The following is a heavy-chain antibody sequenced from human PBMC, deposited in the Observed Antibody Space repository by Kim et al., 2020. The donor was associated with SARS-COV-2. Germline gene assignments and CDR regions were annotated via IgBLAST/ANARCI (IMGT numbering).Heavy chain of an antibody. D-gene: IGHD1-20*01. Sequence: SLKSRVTISEEASKNEFSLKLSGVTAADTSVYYCARQGVTGTSYCYGMDVWGQGTTVTVSS. J-gene: IGHJ6*02. V-gene: IGHV4-39*01. CDR3: ARQGVTGTSYCYGMDV.